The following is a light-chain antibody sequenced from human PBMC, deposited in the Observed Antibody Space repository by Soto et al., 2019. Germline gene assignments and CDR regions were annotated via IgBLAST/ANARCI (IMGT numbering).Light chain of an antibody. CDR1: SSDVGAYDY. CDR3: SSYTSSSTRV. V-gene: IGLV2-14*03. CDR2: EVS. Sequence: QTVLTQPASVSGSHGQPVTISCTGTSSDVGAYDYVSWYQQHPDKAPKLMIYEVSNRPSGVSNRFSGSKSVNTATLTISGLQTEDEADYYCSSYTSSSTRVFGTGTKVTVL. J-gene: IGLJ1*01.